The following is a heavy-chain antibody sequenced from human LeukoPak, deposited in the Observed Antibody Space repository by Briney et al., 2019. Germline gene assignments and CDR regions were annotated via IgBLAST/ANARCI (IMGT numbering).Heavy chain of an antibody. V-gene: IGHV3-23*01. CDR3: AKVSGGGLYYDGMDV. D-gene: IGHD1-14*01. CDR1: GFTFNDYA. CDR2: ISGSGGTT. J-gene: IGHJ6*02. Sequence: GGPLSLSCAACGFTFNDYAMNWVRQAPGKGLEWVSVISGSGGTTYYADSVKGRFTISRDSSKNTLYLQMNSLSAEDTAVYYCAKVSGGGLYYDGMDVWGQGTTVTVSS.